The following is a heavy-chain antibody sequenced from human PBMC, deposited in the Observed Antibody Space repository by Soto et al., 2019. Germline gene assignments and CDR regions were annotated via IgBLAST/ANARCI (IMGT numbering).Heavy chain of an antibody. CDR1: GYTFTSYA. CDR2: INAGNGNT. J-gene: IGHJ4*02. Sequence: ASVKVSCKASGYTFTSYAMHWVRQAPGQRLEWMGWINAGNGNTKYSRKFQGRVTITRDTSASTAYMELSSLRSEDTAVYYCARREYSSGFDYWGQGTLVTVSS. CDR3: ARREYSSGFDY. D-gene: IGHD6-19*01. V-gene: IGHV1-3*01.